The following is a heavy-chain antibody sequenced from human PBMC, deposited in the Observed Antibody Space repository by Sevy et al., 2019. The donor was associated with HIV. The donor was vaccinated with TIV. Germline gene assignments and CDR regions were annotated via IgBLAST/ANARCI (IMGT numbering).Heavy chain of an antibody. J-gene: IGHJ6*02. V-gene: IGHV3-48*01. D-gene: IGHD6-13*01. Sequence: GGSLRLSCAASGFTFSSFSMNWVRQAPGKGPEWISYISTRSSAIYYANSMKGRFTNSRDNSKNSLYLKMNSLRAEDTAVYYCARYSASGTPGGVYYYYYNMDVWGQGTTVTVSS. CDR2: ISTRSSAI. CDR1: GFTFSSFS. CDR3: ARYSASGTPGGVYYYYYNMDV.